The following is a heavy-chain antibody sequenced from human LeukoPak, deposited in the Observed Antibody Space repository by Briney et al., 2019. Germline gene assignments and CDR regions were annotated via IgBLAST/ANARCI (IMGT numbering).Heavy chain of an antibody. D-gene: IGHD4-17*01. V-gene: IGHV4-30-4*01. CDR3: ARGLGITVTTEAVFDY. CDR2: FDYSGST. CDR1: DGSISSGDYY. J-gene: IGHJ4*02. Sequence: SQTLSLTCTVSDGSISSGDYYWSWIRQPPGKGLEWIGYFDYSGSTYYNPSLKSRVTISVDTSKNQFSLKLSSVTAADTAVYYCARGLGITVTTEAVFDYWGQGTLVTVSS.